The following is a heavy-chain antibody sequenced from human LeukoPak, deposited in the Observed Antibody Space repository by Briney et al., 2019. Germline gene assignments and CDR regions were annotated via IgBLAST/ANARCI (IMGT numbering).Heavy chain of an antibody. J-gene: IGHJ6*03. CDR2: INTNTGNP. CDR3: ARFGSSSSWYWNHCYYYMDV. Sequence: PSASVKVSCKASGYTFTSYAMNWVRQAPGQGLEWMGWINTNTGNPTYAQGFTGRFVFSLDTSVSTAYLQISSLKAEDAAVYYCARFGSSSSWYWNHCYYYMDVWGKGTTVTVSS. V-gene: IGHV7-4-1*02. CDR1: GYTFTSYA. D-gene: IGHD6-13*01.